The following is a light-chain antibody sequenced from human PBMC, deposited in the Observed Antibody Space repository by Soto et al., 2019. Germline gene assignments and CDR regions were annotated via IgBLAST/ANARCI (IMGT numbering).Light chain of an antibody. J-gene: IGLJ2*01. CDR3: SSYAGSNIPVV. V-gene: IGLV2-8*01. CDR2: EVS. Sequence: QSALTQPPSASGSPGQSVTISCSGTSSDVGGYNCVSWYQQHPGKAPKLMIYEVSKRPSGVPARFSGSKSGNTASLTVSGLQAEDEADYYCSSYAGSNIPVVFGGGTKLTVL. CDR1: SSDVGGYNC.